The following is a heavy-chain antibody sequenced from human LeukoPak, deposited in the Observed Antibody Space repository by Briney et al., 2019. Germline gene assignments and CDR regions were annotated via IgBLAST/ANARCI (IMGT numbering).Heavy chain of an antibody. J-gene: IGHJ4*02. V-gene: IGHV5-10-1*01. CDR3: ARAEYSSPIDY. CDR1: RFNFPSYW. Sequence: GESLRISCKGSRFNFPSYWIRWVRQVPGQGLGWMGRIDASNSYTNYSPSFQGHVTISADKSINTAYLQWSSLKASDSAMYYCARAEYSSPIDYWGQGTLVTVSS. D-gene: IGHD6-6*01. CDR2: IDASNSYT.